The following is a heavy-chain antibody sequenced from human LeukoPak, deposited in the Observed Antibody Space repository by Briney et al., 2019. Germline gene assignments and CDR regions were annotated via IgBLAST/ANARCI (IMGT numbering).Heavy chain of an antibody. CDR2: MNPNSGNT. Sequence: SVKVSCKASGYTFTSYDINWVRQATGQGLEWMGWMNPNSGNTGYAQKFQGRVTITRNTSISTAYMELSSLRSEDTAVYYCARVSFIAAAALGYWGQGTLVTVSS. CDR3: ARVSFIAAAALGY. V-gene: IGHV1-8*03. D-gene: IGHD6-13*01. CDR1: GYTFTSYD. J-gene: IGHJ4*02.